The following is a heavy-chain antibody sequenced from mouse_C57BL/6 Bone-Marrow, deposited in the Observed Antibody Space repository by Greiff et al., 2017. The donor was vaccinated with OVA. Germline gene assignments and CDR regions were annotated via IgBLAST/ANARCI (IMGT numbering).Heavy chain of an antibody. J-gene: IGHJ2*01. CDR2: IYPGSGNT. V-gene: IGHV1-76*01. D-gene: IGHD2-4*01. CDR1: GYTFTDYY. Sequence: VQLQQSGAELVRPGASVKLSCKASGYTFTDYYINWVKQRPGQGLEWIARIYPGSGNTYYNEKFKGKATLTAEKSSSTAYMQLSSLTSEDSAVYFCARHYDPFDYWGQGTTLTVSS. CDR3: ARHYDPFDY.